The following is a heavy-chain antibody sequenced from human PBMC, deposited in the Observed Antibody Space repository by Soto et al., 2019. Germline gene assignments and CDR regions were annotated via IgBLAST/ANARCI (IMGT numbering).Heavy chain of an antibody. CDR3: AREESIGDYDHFDY. CDR1: GYTFTSYA. D-gene: IGHD4-17*01. J-gene: IGHJ4*02. CDR2: INAGNGNT. V-gene: IGHV1-3*01. Sequence: ASVKVSCKASGYTFTSYAMHWVRQAPGQRLEWMGWINAGNGNTKYSQKFQGRVTITRDTSASTAYMELSSLRSEDTAVYYCAREESIGDYDHFDYWGQGTLVTVSS.